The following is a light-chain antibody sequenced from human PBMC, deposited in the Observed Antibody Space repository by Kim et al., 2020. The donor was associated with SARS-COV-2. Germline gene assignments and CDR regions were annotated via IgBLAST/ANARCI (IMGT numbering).Light chain of an antibody. CDR1: QSVSSN. V-gene: IGKV3-15*01. CDR2: GAS. J-gene: IGKJ4*01. Sequence: VSLGERVTLSCRASQSVSSNLAWYQQKPGQAPRLLIYGASTRATGIPARFSGSESGTEFTLTISSLQSEDSAVYYCQQYYNWPPPFGGGTKVDIK. CDR3: QQYYNWPPP.